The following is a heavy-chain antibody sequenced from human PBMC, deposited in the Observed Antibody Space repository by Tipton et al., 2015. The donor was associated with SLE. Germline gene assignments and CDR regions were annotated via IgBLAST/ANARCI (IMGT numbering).Heavy chain of an antibody. D-gene: IGHD3-22*01. Sequence: GSLRLSCAAPGFTVSSNYMSWVRQSPGKGLEWVSVIYSGGSTYYADSVKGRFTISRHNSKNTLYPQMNSLRAEDTAVYYCARRMGSSGYYSLGYWGQGTLVTVSS. CDR2: IYSGGST. V-gene: IGHV3-53*04. CDR1: GFTVSSNY. CDR3: ARRMGSSGYYSLGY. J-gene: IGHJ4*02.